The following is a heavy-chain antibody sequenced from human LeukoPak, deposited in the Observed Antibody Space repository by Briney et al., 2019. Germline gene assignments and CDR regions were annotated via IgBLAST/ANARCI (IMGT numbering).Heavy chain of an antibody. CDR1: GGSISSYY. J-gene: IGHJ5*02. Sequence: SETLSLTCTVSGGSISSYYWSWIRQPPGKGLEWIGYIYYSGSTYYNPSLKSRVTISVDTSKNQFSLKLSSVTAADTAVYYCARPRYLIVNWFDPWGQGTLVTVSS. CDR3: ARPRYLIVNWFDP. V-gene: IGHV4-59*08. D-gene: IGHD3-16*02. CDR2: IYYSGST.